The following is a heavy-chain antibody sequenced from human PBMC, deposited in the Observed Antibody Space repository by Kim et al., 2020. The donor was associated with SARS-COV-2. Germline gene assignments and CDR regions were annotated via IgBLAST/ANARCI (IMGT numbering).Heavy chain of an antibody. V-gene: IGHV3-30-3*01. Sequence: GGSLRLSCAVSRFILSRYTMHWVRQAPGKGLDWVAVISYNGNNKFYADSVQGRFTISRDISRNMLYLQMDSLRAEDTAVYYCAKEGPDDIYCGGDCSSFDYWGQGTLVTVSS. D-gene: IGHD2-21*01. CDR1: RFILSRYT. CDR2: ISYNGNNK. J-gene: IGHJ4*02. CDR3: AKEGPDDIYCGGDCSSFDY.